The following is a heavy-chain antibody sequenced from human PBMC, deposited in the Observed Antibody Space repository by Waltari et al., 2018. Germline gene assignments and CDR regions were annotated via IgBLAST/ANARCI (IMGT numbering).Heavy chain of an antibody. CDR2: IDGGDWGSP. J-gene: IGHJ4*02. V-gene: IGHV3-74*01. D-gene: IGHD7-27*01. CDR3: ARDTPGDGIDY. Sequence: EVQLVESGGGSVQPGGSLRLYCTASGFIFSNYWMHWFRQVPGKGLLWVLKVVIDGGDWGSPSYADSGKGRFTISRDNAKNTVYLQMNSLRVEDTAVYYCARDTPGDGIDYWGRGTLVTVSS. CDR1: GFIFSNYW.